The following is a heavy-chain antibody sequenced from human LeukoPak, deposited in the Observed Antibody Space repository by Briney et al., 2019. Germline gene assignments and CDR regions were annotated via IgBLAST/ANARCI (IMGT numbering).Heavy chain of an antibody. D-gene: IGHD3-22*01. CDR3: AKVNYDSSGYYYDAFDI. Sequence: TGGSLRLSCAASGFTFSSYAMSWVRQAPGKGLEWVSAISGSGGSTYYADSVKGRFTISRDNSKNTPYLQMNSLRAEDTAVYYCAKVNYDSSGYYYDAFDIWGQGTMVTVSS. V-gene: IGHV3-23*01. CDR1: GFTFSSYA. CDR2: ISGSGGST. J-gene: IGHJ3*02.